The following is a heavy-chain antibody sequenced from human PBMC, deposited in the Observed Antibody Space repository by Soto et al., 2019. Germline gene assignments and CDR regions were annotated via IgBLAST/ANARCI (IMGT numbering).Heavy chain of an antibody. CDR2: IYYSGST. J-gene: IGHJ4*02. D-gene: IGHD7-27*01. Sequence: SETLSLTCTVSGDSFTRNYWTWIRQSPGKGLEWIGHIYYSGSTKYNPSLRSQVAISLDTSKNHFSLTLSSVTAADTAVYYCARGPSGDKVHYWGQGALVTVS. CDR1: GDSFTRNY. CDR3: ARGPSGDKVHY. V-gene: IGHV4-59*08.